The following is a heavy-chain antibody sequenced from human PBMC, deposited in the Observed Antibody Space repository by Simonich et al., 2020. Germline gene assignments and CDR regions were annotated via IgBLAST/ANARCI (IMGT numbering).Heavy chain of an antibody. J-gene: IGHJ6*03. CDR2: INPNSGGT. V-gene: IGHV1-2*02. D-gene: IGHD3-3*01. Sequence: QVQLVQSGAEVKKPGASVKVSCKASGYTFTGYYMHWVRQAPGQGLVWMGWINPNSGGTNYAQKIQGRVTLTRDTSISTAYMELSRLRSDDTAVYYCARGGVQYYYYYMDVWGKGTTVTVSS. CDR3: ARGGVQYYYYYMDV. CDR1: GYTFTGYY.